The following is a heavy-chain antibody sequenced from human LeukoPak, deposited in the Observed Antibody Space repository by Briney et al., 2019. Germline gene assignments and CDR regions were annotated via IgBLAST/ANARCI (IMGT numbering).Heavy chain of an antibody. CDR1: GFTFNSYA. J-gene: IGHJ4*02. CDR3: AKDRRSSDWSPDC. CDR2: ISGSGGST. Sequence: GGSLRLSCAASGFTFNSYAMNWVRQAPGKGLEWVSAISGSGGSTYYVDSVRSRFTISRDNPKNTLYLQMNGLRAEDTAVYYCAKDRRSSDWSPDCWGQGTLVTVSS. D-gene: IGHD6-19*01. V-gene: IGHV3-23*01.